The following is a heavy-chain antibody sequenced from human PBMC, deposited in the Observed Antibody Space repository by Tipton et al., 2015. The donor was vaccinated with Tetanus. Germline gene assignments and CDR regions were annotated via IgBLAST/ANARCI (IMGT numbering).Heavy chain of an antibody. Sequence: SGAEVYLPVASVKVSCKASGYTFTSYDINWVRQATGQGLEWMGWMNPNSGNTGYAQKFQGRVTMTRNTSISTAYMELRSLRSGDTTVYYCSRRVYDSEETRIDYWGQGTLVTVSS. CDR1: GYTFTSYD. D-gene: IGHD3-22*01. V-gene: IGHV1-8*01. J-gene: IGHJ4*02. CDR3: SRRVYDSEETRIDY. CDR2: MNPNSGNT.